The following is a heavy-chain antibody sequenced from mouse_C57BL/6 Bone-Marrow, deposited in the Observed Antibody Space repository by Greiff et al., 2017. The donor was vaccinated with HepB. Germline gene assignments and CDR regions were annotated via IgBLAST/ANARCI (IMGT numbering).Heavy chain of an antibody. Sequence: QVQLQQSGAELVRPGASVTLSCKASGYTFTDYEMHWVKQTPVHGLEWIGAIDPETGGTAYNQKFKGKAILTADKSSSTAYMELRSLTYEDSAFYYCTSTNYPYYYGSRGFDYGGQGTTLTVSS. V-gene: IGHV1-15*01. CDR1: GYTFTDYE. D-gene: IGHD1-1*01. J-gene: IGHJ2*01. CDR2: IDPETGGT. CDR3: TSTNYPYYYGSRGFDY.